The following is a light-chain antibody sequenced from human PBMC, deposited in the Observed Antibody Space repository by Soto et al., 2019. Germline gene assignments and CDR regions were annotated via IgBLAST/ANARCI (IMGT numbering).Light chain of an antibody. CDR3: QQYGRSPMFT. J-gene: IGKJ2*01. Sequence: EIVLTQSPGTLSLSPGERATLSCRASQSVSSNYLAWYQQKPCQAPRLLIYGASRGAAGIPDRFSGSGSGTDFTLTISRLETEDFAVYFCQQYGRSPMFTFGKGTKLE. CDR1: QSVSSNY. V-gene: IGKV3-20*01. CDR2: GAS.